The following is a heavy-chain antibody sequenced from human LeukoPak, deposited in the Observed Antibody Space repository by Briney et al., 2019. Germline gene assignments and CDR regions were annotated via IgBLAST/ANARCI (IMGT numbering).Heavy chain of an antibody. J-gene: IGHJ6*02. CDR3: ARGHLYGMDV. CDR2: INHSGST. Sequence: SETLSLTCAVYGGSFSGYYWSWIRQPPGKGLEWIGEINHSGSTNYNPSLKSRVTISVDTSKNQFSLKLSSVTAADTAVYYCARGHLYGMDVWGQGTTVTVSS. V-gene: IGHV4-34*01. CDR1: GGSFSGYY.